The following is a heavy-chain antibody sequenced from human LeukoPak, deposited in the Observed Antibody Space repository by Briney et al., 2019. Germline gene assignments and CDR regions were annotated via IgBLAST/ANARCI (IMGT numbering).Heavy chain of an antibody. CDR3: ARDYYDTSGPKDYYYYMDV. CDR2: IYYSGST. CDR1: GASISSSRYY. Sequence: SETLSLTCTVSGASISSSRYYWGWIRQPPGKGLEWIGSIYYSGSTYYNPSLKSRVTISVDTSKYQFSLKVSSVTAADTAVYYCARDYYDTSGPKDYYYYMDVWGKGTTVTVSS. V-gene: IGHV4-39*07. D-gene: IGHD3-22*01. J-gene: IGHJ6*03.